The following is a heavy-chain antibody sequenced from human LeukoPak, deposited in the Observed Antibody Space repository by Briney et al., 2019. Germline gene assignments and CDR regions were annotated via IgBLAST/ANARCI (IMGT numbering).Heavy chain of an antibody. CDR2: ISGSGGST. V-gene: IGHV3-23*01. CDR3: AREGPHQYYYDSSGYYDYYYGMDV. J-gene: IGHJ6*02. D-gene: IGHD3-22*01. Sequence: GGSLRLSCAASGFTFSSYAMSWVRQAPGKGLEWVSAISGSGGSTYYADSVKGRFTISRDNSKNTLYLQMNSLRAEDTAVYYCAREGPHQYYYDSSGYYDYYYGMDVWGQGTTVTVSS. CDR1: GFTFSSYA.